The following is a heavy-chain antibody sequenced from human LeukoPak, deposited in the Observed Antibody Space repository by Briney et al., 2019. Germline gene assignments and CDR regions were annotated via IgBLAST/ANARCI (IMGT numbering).Heavy chain of an antibody. CDR3: ARPADSSRGGRYLDY. CDR1: GYTFTSYY. CDR2: INPSGGST. J-gene: IGHJ4*02. D-gene: IGHD6-19*01. V-gene: IGHV1-46*01. Sequence: ASVRVSCKASGYTFTSYYMHWVRQAPGQGLEWMGIINPSGGSTSYAQKFQGRVTMTRDTSTSTVYMELSSLRSEDTAVYYCARPADSSRGGRYLDYWGQGTLVTVSS.